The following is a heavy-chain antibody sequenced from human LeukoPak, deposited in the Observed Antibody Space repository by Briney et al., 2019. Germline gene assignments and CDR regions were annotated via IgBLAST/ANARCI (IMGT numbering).Heavy chain of an antibody. CDR3: ARGLEVVVVPAARPGIAAAAWFDP. D-gene: IGHD2-2*01. J-gene: IGHJ5*02. CDR2: INHSGST. Sequence: SETLSLTCAVYGGSFSGYYWSWIRQPPGKGLEWIGEINHSGSTNYNPSLKSRVTISVDTSKNQFSLKLSSVTAADTAVYYCARGLEVVVVPAARPGIAAAAWFDPWGQGTLVTVSP. CDR1: GGSFSGYY. V-gene: IGHV4-34*01.